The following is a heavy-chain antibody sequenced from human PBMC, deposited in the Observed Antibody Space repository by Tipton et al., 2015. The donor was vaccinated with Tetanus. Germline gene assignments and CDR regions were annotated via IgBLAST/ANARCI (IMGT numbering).Heavy chain of an antibody. V-gene: IGHV3-33*01. CDR1: GFIFSSYG. CDR3: AREADCSGGSCFSGDFDN. Sequence: SGFIFSSYGIHWVRQAPGKGLEWVAVSWYDGTDRYYADPGKGRFTISRDNSKNTLYLQMNSLRAEDTAVYYCAREADCSGGSCFSGDFDNWGQGTQVTVSS. D-gene: IGHD2-15*01. CDR2: SWYDGTDR. J-gene: IGHJ4*02.